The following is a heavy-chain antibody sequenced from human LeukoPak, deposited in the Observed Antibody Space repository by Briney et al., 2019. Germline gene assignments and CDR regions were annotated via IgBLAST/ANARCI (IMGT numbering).Heavy chain of an antibody. V-gene: IGHV3-23*01. D-gene: IGHD5-12*01. J-gene: IGHJ4*02. CDR2: ISGSGGST. Sequence: GSLRLSCAASGFTFSSYVMSWVRQAPGKGLEWVSAISGSGGSTFYADSVKGRFTISRDNSKNTLYLQMNSLRADDTAVYYCARSFSDLREYSGYDLRPFDYWGQGTLVTVSS. CDR3: ARSFSDLREYSGYDLRPFDY. CDR1: GFTFSSYV.